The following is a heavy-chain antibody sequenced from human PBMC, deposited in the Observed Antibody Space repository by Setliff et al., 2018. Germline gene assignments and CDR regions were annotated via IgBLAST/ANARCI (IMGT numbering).Heavy chain of an antibody. CDR3: ARGKSDPGYSSSWRIKYYCDY. D-gene: IGHD6-13*01. CDR2: IYIGGSA. CDR1: GGSISSYY. V-gene: IGHV4-4*07. Sequence: SETLSLTCTVSGGSISSYYWSWIRQPAGKGLEWIGHIYIGGSANYNPSLKSRVTMSIDTSKNQFSLKLSSVTAADTAVYYCARGKSDPGYSSSWRIKYYCDYWGQGTLVTVSS. J-gene: IGHJ4*02.